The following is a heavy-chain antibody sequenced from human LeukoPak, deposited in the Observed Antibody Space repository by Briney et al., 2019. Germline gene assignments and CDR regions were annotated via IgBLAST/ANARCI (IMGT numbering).Heavy chain of an antibody. V-gene: IGHV3-66*01. Sequence: GGSLRLSCAASGFTVSSNYMSWVRQAPGKGLEWVSVIYNVGSTHFADSVKGRFTISRDNSKNTLYLQMNSLTAEDTAVYYCARDGGSYYFDYWGQGTLVTVSS. CDR2: IYNVGST. CDR1: GFTVSSNY. J-gene: IGHJ4*02. D-gene: IGHD1-26*01. CDR3: ARDGGSYYFDY.